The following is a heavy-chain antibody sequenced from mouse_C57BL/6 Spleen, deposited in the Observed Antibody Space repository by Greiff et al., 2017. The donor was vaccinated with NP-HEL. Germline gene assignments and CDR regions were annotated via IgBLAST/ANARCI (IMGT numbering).Heavy chain of an antibody. CDR2: IYPGSGST. CDR1: GYTFTSYW. Sequence: VQLQQSGAELVKPGASVKMSCKASGYTFTSYWITWVKQRPGQGLEWIGDIYPGSGSTNYNEKFKSKATLTVDTSSSTAYMQLSSLTSEYSAVYYCATKDYGYYLYYFDYWGQGTTLTVSS. CDR3: ATKDYGYYLYYFDY. D-gene: IGHD2-1*01. V-gene: IGHV1-55*01. J-gene: IGHJ2*01.